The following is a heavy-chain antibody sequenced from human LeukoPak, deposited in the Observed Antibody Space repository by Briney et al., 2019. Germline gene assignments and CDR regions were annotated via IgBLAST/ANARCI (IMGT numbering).Heavy chain of an antibody. Sequence: SETLSLTCTVSGGSISSYYWSWIRQPPGKGLEWIGYIYYTGNTNYNPSLKIRVTISVDTSKNQFSLKLSSVTAADTAVYYCARRITDSGSYSEFDYWGQGTLVTVSS. V-gene: IGHV4-59*08. CDR1: GGSISSYY. D-gene: IGHD1-26*01. CDR2: IYYTGNT. J-gene: IGHJ4*02. CDR3: ARRITDSGSYSEFDY.